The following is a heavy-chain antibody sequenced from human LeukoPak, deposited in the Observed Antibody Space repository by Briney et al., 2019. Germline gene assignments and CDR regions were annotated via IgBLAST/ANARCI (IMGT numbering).Heavy chain of an antibody. J-gene: IGHJ6*03. CDR1: GGSISSYY. V-gene: IGHV4-59*01. D-gene: IGHD4-17*01. Sequence: SETLSLTCTVSGGSISSYYWSWIRQLPGKGLEWIGHIYYSGSTNYNPSLESRVTISVDTSKNQFSLKLSSVTAADTAVYYCARWGVTPDYGDLRAYYYYYMDVWGKGTTVTVSS. CDR2: IYYSGST. CDR3: ARWGVTPDYGDLRAYYYYYMDV.